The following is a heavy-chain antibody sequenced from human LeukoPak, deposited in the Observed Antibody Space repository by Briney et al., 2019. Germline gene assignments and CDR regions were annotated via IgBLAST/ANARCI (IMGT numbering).Heavy chain of an antibody. Sequence: GGSLRLSCAASGFTFSSYAMHWVRQAPGKGLEWVAVISYDGSNKYYADSVKGRFTISRDNSKNTLYLQMNSLRAEDTAVYYCARDPSMVRGARHFDYWGQGTLVTVSS. CDR3: ARDPSMVRGARHFDY. J-gene: IGHJ4*02. V-gene: IGHV3-30-3*01. D-gene: IGHD3-10*01. CDR1: GFTFSSYA. CDR2: ISYDGSNK.